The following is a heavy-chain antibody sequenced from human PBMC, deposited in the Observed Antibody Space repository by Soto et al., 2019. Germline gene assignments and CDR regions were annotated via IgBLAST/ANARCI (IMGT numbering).Heavy chain of an antibody. CDR2: ISSSGRTI. Sequence: EVQLVESGGGLVQPGGSLRLSCAASGFTFSSYEMNWVRQAPGKGLEWVSYISSSGRTIYYADSVKGRFTISRDNAKKFLYLEMNSPGGEETAVYYCARSGYYWKDGAWGYFDCWGQGTPVTVPS. J-gene: IGHJ4*02. CDR1: GFTFSSYE. V-gene: IGHV3-48*03. D-gene: IGHD1-20*01. CDR3: ARSGYYWKDGAWGYFDC.